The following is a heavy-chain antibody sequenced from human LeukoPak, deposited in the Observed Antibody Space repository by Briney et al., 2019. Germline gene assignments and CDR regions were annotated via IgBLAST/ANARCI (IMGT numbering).Heavy chain of an antibody. D-gene: IGHD6-13*01. J-gene: IGHJ4*02. V-gene: IGHV4-59*01. Sequence: SETLSLTCTVSGGSINSYYWSWLRQPPGKGLEWIGYIYYSGSTNYNPSLKSRVTISVDTSKNQFSLKLSSVTAADTAVYYCARGGGYSSSWTYWGQGTLVTVSS. CDR3: ARGGGYSSSWTY. CDR1: GGSINSYY. CDR2: IYYSGST.